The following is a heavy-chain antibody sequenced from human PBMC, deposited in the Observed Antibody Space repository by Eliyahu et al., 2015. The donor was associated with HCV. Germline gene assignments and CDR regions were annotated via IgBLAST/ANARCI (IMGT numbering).Heavy chain of an antibody. Sequence: QVXLQQWGAGLXKPSETLSLTCAVYGGSFSGYYWSWIRQPPGKGLEWIGEINHSGSTNYNSSLKSRITISLDTSKNQFSLKLRSVTAADTAVYYXARGVTDVHWGQGTLVTVSS. CDR1: GGSFSGYY. J-gene: IGHJ4*02. CDR3: ARGVTDVH. CDR2: INHSGST. D-gene: IGHD6-6*01. V-gene: IGHV4-34*01.